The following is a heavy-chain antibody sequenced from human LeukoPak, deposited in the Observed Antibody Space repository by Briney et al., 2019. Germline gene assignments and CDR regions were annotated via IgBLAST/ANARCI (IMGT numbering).Heavy chain of an antibody. CDR3: ARDRATDY. CDR1: GFTFSRHW. Sequence: GGSLRLSCAASGFTFSRHWMSWVRQAPGKGLEWVANIKQDGSEKYYVDSVKGRFTISRDNAKNSVYLQMNSLRAEDTAVYYCARDRATDYWGQGTLVTVSS. V-gene: IGHV3-7*01. D-gene: IGHD5-12*01. CDR2: IKQDGSEK. J-gene: IGHJ4*02.